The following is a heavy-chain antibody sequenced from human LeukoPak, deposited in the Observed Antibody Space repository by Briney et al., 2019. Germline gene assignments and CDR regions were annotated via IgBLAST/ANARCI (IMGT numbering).Heavy chain of an antibody. J-gene: IGHJ3*02. Sequence: PGGSLRLSCAASGFTFSSYGMHWLRQAPGKGLEWVAFIRYDGSNKYYADSVKGRFTISRDNSKNTLYLQMNSLRAEDTAVYYCTKDLGYCSSTSCYSAFDIWGQGTMVTVCS. CDR1: GFTFSSYG. CDR3: TKDLGYCSSTSCYSAFDI. V-gene: IGHV3-30*02. D-gene: IGHD2-2*02. CDR2: IRYDGSNK.